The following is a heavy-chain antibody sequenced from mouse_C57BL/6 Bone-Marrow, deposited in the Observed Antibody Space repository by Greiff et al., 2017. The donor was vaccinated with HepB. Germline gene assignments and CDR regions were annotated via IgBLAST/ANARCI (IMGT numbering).Heavy chain of an antibody. CDR2: IYPRDGST. D-gene: IGHD3-2*02. J-gene: IGHJ4*01. V-gene: IGHV1-78*01. CDR1: GYTFTDHT. Sequence: QVQLQQSDAELVKPGASVKISCKVSGYTFTDHTIHWMKQRPEQGLEWIGYIYPRDGSTKYNEKFKGKATLTADKSSSTAYMQLSSLTSEDSAVYYCAFKQLSLPYYAMDYWGQGTSVTVSS. CDR3: AFKQLSLPYYAMDY.